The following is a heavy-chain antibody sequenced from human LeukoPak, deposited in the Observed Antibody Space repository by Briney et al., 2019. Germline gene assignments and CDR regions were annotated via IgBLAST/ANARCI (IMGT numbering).Heavy chain of an antibody. Sequence: PGGSLRLSCAASGFTFSSNYMSWVRQAPGKGLEWVSVIYSGGSPYSADSVKGRFTISRDNSKNTLYLQMNSLRAEDTAFFFKQKTAYEMLGYYYGMDVWGQGTTVTVSS. CDR1: GFTFSSNY. CDR3: QKTAYEMLGYYYGMDV. V-gene: IGHV3-66*01. J-gene: IGHJ6*02. D-gene: IGHD5-24*01. CDR2: IYSGGSP.